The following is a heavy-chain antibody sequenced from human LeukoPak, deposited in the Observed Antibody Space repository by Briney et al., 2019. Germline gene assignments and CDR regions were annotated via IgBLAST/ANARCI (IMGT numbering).Heavy chain of an antibody. CDR2: MNPNSGNT. Sequence: GASVKVSCKASGYTFTSYDINWVRQAPGQGLEWMGWMNPNSGNTGYAQKFQGRVTMTRNTSISTAYMELSSLRSEDTAVYYCARGLNVVNGGESQDWGQGTLVTVSS. CDR1: GYTFTSYD. D-gene: IGHD3-10*01. V-gene: IGHV1-8*01. CDR3: ARGLNVVNGGESQD. J-gene: IGHJ4*02.